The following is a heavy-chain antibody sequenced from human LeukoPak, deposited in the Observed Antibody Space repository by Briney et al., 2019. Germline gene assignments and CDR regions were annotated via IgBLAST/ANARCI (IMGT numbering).Heavy chain of an antibody. J-gene: IGHJ5*02. CDR2: IYYSGST. Sequence: SETLSLTCTVSGGSISSYYWSWIRQPPGKGLEWIEYIYYSGSTNYNPSLKSRVTISVDTSKNQFSLKLSSVTAADTAVYYCARGRTITMVRGIPPGDWFDPWGQGTLVTVSS. CDR1: GGSISSYY. V-gene: IGHV4-59*01. D-gene: IGHD3-10*01. CDR3: ARGRTITMVRGIPPGDWFDP.